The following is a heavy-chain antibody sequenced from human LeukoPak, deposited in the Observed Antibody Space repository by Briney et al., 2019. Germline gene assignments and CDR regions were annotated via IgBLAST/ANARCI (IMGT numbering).Heavy chain of an antibody. J-gene: IGHJ4*02. CDR2: MNPNSGNT. V-gene: IGHV1-8*01. CDR1: GYTFTSYD. D-gene: IGHD6-19*01. Sequence: GASVKVPCKASGYTFTSYDINWVRQATGQGLEWMGWMNPNSGNTGYAQKFQERVTITRDMSTSTAYMELSSLRSEDTAVYYCAADQISSGWYVGIDYWGQGTLVTVSS. CDR3: AADQISSGWYVGIDY.